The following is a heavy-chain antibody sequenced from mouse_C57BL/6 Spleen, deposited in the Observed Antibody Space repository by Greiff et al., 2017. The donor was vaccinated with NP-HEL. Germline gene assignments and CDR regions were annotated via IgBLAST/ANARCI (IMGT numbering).Heavy chain of an antibody. CDR3: AREGFYYDYDAFDYAMDY. J-gene: IGHJ4*01. Sequence: EVQVVESGGGSVKPGGSLKLSCAASGFTFSSYAMSWVRQTPEKRLEWVATISDGGSYTYYPDNVKGRFTISRDNAKNNLYLQMSHLKSEDTAMYYCAREGFYYDYDAFDYAMDYWGQGTSVTVSS. CDR1: GFTFSSYA. CDR2: ISDGGSYT. D-gene: IGHD2-4*01. V-gene: IGHV5-4*01.